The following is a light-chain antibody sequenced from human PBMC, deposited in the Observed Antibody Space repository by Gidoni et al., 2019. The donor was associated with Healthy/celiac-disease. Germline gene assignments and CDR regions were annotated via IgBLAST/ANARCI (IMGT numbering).Light chain of an antibody. CDR1: QSISSY. J-gene: IGKJ4*01. Sequence: DIQMTQSPSSLSASVGDRVTITCRASQSISSYLNWYQQKPGKAPKLLIYAASSLQSGVPSRFSGSGSGTAFSLTISSLQPEDFAIYYCQQSFSTPTFGGXTKVEIK. CDR2: AAS. CDR3: QQSFSTPT. V-gene: IGKV1-39*01.